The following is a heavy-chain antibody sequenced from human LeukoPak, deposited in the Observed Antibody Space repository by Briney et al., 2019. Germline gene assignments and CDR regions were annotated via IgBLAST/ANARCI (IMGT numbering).Heavy chain of an antibody. CDR1: GFTVSSNY. J-gene: IGHJ4*02. CDR2: IYSGGST. CDR3: ARGYYDSSGYGPY. Sequence: PGGSLRLPCAASGFTVSSNYMSWVRQAPGKGLEWVSVIYSGGSTYYADSVKGRFTISRDNSKNTLYLQMNSLRAEDTAVYYCARGYYDSSGYGPYWGQGTLVTVSS. D-gene: IGHD3-22*01. V-gene: IGHV3-53*01.